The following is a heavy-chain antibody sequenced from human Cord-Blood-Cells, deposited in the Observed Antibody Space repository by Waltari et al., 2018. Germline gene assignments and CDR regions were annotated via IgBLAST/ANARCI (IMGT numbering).Heavy chain of an antibody. CDR1: GFPLRVYP. J-gene: IGHJ3*02. CDR2: ISGSGGST. Sequence: EVQLVESGGGWLQPGGSLTLPGAALGFPLRVYPMSWVRQAPGKGLEWVSAISGSGGSTYYADSVKGRFTISRDNSKNTLYLQMNSLRAEDTAVYYCAKDKAGVHAFDIWGQGTMVTVSS. CDR3: AKDKAGVHAFDI. D-gene: IGHD6-19*01. V-gene: IGHV3-23*04.